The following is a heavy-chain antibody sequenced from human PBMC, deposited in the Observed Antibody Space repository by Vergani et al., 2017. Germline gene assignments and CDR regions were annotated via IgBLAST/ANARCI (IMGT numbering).Heavy chain of an antibody. D-gene: IGHD6-19*01. V-gene: IGHV3-30*18. CDR3: AKGHSSGCFDY. Sequence: VQLLESGGGLVQPGGSLRLSCAASGFTFSSYSMNWVRQAPGKGLEWVAVISYDGSNKYYADSVKGRFTISRDNSKNTLYLQMNSLRAEDTAVYYCAKGHSSGCFDYWGQGTLVTVSS. CDR2: ISYDGSNK. J-gene: IGHJ4*02. CDR1: GFTFSSYS.